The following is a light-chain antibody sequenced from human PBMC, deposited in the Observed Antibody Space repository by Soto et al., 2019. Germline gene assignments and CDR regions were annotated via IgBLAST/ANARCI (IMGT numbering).Light chain of an antibody. CDR3: KSYAGSNTYV. CDR2: EVV. J-gene: IGLJ1*01. V-gene: IGLV2-8*01. CDR1: SSDVGTNNY. Sequence: QSALTQPASVSGSPGQSITISCTGTSSDVGTNNYVSWYQQHPGKAPRLIIYEVVQRPSGVPDRFSGSKSGNTASLTVSGLQAADEADYFCKSYAGSNTYVFGSGTKVTVL.